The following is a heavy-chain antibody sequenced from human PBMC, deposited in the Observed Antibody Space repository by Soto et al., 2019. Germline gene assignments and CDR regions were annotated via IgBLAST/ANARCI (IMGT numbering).Heavy chain of an antibody. V-gene: IGHV3-30*04. CDR1: GVIFSTYA. D-gene: IGHD5-12*01. CDR2: VANDGGNT. CDR3: GRDFGGYGGRADSIDI. J-gene: IGHJ3*02. Sequence: QVQLVESGGGVFQPGRSLRLSCAASGVIFSTYAMHWVRQAPGKGLEWVAAVANDGGNTYYVDSVKGRFTISTDSSKKMVYLQMDSLRPEDTAVYYCGRDFGGYGGRADSIDIWGQGTVVTVSS.